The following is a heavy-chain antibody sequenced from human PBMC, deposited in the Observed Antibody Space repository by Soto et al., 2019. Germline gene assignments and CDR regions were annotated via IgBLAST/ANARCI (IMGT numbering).Heavy chain of an antibody. CDR1: GGSISSGDYY. V-gene: IGHV4-30-4*01. Sequence: QVQLQESGPGLVKPSQTLSLTCTVSGGSISSGDYYWSWIRQPPGKGLEWIGYIYYSGSTYYNPSLKGRGNKTVDTSKNQFALKLSSVTAADTAGYYCARDQPPPYGMDVWGQGTTVTVSS. J-gene: IGHJ6*02. CDR2: IYYSGST. CDR3: ARDQPPPYGMDV.